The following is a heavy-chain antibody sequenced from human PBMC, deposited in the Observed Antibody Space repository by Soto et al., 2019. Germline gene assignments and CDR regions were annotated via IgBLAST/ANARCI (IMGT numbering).Heavy chain of an antibody. Sequence: PSQTLSLTCAISGDSVSSNSAAWNWIRQSPSRGLEWLGRTYYRSKWYNDYAVSVKSRITINPDTSKNQFSLQLNSVTPEDTAVYYCARDPSIAAAGWDYYYGMDVWGQGTTVTVSS. CDR3: ARDPSIAAAGWDYYYGMDV. CDR2: TYYRSKWYN. CDR1: GDSVSSNSAA. D-gene: IGHD6-13*01. J-gene: IGHJ6*02. V-gene: IGHV6-1*01.